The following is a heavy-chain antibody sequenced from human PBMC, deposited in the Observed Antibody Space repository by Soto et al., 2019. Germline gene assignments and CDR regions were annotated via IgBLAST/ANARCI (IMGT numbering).Heavy chain of an antibody. J-gene: IGHJ6*01. Sequence: VAYLTISCMALGYSSATYYIAWGRQMPGKGLEWMGIIHPGDSDIRQSPSFEGQVTISAARAINTAYLQWSSLKASHTALYSCAKWGLPARPGQPSAFGGDMDGWGRGTTVTVSS. D-gene: IGHD3-16*01. CDR2: IHPGDSDI. V-gene: IGHV5-51*01. CDR1: GYSSATYY. CDR3: AKWGLPARPGQPSAFGGDMDG.